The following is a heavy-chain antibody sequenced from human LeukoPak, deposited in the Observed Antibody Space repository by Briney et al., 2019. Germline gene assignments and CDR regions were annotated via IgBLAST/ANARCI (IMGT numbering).Heavy chain of an antibody. Sequence: GASVKVSCKASGYTFTSYAMNWVRQAPGQGLKWMGWMNPNSGNTGYAQKFQGRVTITRNTSISAAYMELSSLRSEDTAVYYCAREQVEGGSLDYWGQGTLVTVSS. J-gene: IGHJ4*02. D-gene: IGHD1-26*01. V-gene: IGHV1-8*03. CDR1: GYTFTSYA. CDR3: AREQVEGGSLDY. CDR2: MNPNSGNT.